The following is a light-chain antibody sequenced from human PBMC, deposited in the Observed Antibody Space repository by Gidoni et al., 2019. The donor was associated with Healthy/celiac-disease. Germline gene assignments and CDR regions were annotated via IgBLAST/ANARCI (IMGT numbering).Light chain of an antibody. Sequence: QSALTQPASVPGPPGQSITISCTGTSIDVGGYNYVSWYQQHPGKAPKLMIYDVSNRPSGVSNRFSGSKSGNTASLTISGLQAEDEADYYCSSYTSSSTWVFGGGTKLTVL. CDR1: SIDVGGYNY. J-gene: IGLJ3*02. CDR2: DVS. V-gene: IGLV2-14*01. CDR3: SSYTSSSTWV.